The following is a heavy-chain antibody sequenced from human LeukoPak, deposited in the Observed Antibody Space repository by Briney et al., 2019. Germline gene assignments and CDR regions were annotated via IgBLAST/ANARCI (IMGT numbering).Heavy chain of an antibody. CDR1: GFTFSSYA. J-gene: IGHJ4*02. D-gene: IGHD6-19*01. CDR3: AKGSSGWYNYFDY. CDR2: ISGSGGST. Sequence: GGSLRLSCAASGFTFSSYAMSWVRQAPGKGLEWVSAISGSGGSTYYADSVKGRYTISRDNSKNTLYLQMNSLRAEDTAVYYCAKGSSGWYNYFDYWGQGTLVTVSS. V-gene: IGHV3-23*01.